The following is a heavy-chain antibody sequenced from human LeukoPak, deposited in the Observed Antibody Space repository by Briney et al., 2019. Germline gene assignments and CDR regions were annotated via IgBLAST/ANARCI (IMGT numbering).Heavy chain of an antibody. Sequence: GGSLRLSCAASGFTISSNYMSWVRQAPGKGLEWVSVIYSGGSTYYADSVKGRFTISRDNSKNTLYLQMHSLRAEDMAVYYCARDASPYCSSTSCYAQWGQGTLVTVSA. V-gene: IGHV3-66*01. CDR3: ARDASPYCSSTSCYAQ. D-gene: IGHD2-2*01. CDR1: GFTISSNY. J-gene: IGHJ4*02. CDR2: IYSGGST.